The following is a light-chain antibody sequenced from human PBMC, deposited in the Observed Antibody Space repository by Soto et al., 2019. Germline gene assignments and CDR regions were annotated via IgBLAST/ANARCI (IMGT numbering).Light chain of an antibody. CDR1: QSVSSY. CDR2: DAS. Sequence: EIVLTQSPATLSLSPGERATLSCRASQSVSSYLAWYQQKPGQAPRLLIYDASNRATGIPARFSGSGSATDFTLTISSLEPEDFAVYYCQQRSNWPPVLTFGGGTKVDIK. CDR3: QQRSNWPPVLT. V-gene: IGKV3-11*01. J-gene: IGKJ4*01.